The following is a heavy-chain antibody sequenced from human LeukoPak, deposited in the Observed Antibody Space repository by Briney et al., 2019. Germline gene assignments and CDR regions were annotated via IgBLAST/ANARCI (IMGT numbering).Heavy chain of an antibody. Sequence: GESLKISCKGSGYSFTNYWIAWVRQMPGKGLEWMGIIYPGDSDSTYSPSFQGQVTISADKSISTAYLQWGSLKASDTAMYYWARRANLGYCSGGSCYNQAFDIWGQGTMVTVSS. V-gene: IGHV5-51*01. D-gene: IGHD2-15*01. CDR3: ARRANLGYCSGGSCYNQAFDI. CDR2: IYPGDSDS. J-gene: IGHJ3*02. CDR1: GYSFTNYW.